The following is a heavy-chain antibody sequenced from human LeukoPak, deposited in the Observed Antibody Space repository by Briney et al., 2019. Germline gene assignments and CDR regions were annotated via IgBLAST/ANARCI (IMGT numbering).Heavy chain of an antibody. Sequence: PSETLSLTCTVSGGSISSSSYYWGWIRQPPGKGLEWIGSIYYSGSTYYNPSLKSRVTISVDTSKNQFSLKLSSVTAADTAVYYCARQRRPVTGYYYYMDVWGKGTTVTVSS. CDR3: ARQRRPVTGYYYYMDV. V-gene: IGHV4-39*07. CDR1: GGSISSSSYY. CDR2: IYYSGST. J-gene: IGHJ6*03. D-gene: IGHD2-21*02.